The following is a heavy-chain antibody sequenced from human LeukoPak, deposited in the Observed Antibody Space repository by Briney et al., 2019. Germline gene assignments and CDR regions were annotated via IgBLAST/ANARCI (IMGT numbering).Heavy chain of an antibody. D-gene: IGHD4-17*01. CDR1: GFIFSSFG. J-gene: IGHJ4*02. Sequence: GGSLRLSCTTSGFIFSSFGMSWVRQAPGKGLEWVSATTGGGGSRFYADSVKGRFTISRDNSKKTLYLQMDSLRAEDTAVYFCAKHMWDAASPTAVTSDYWGQGILVTVSS. CDR2: TTGGGGSR. V-gene: IGHV3-23*01. CDR3: AKHMWDAASPTAVTSDY.